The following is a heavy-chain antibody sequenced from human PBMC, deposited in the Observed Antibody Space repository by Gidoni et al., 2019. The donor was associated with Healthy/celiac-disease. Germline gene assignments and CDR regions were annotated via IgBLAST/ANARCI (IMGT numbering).Heavy chain of an antibody. D-gene: IGHD2-15*01. Sequence: QLQLQESGPGLVKPSETLSLTCTVSGGSISSSSYYWGWVRQPPGKGLEWIGSIYYSGCTYYNPSLQIRVTISVDTSQNQFSLKLSSVTAADTSVYSCARHMLEGYSPYYYYMDVWGKGTTVTVSS. V-gene: IGHV4-39*01. CDR1: GGSISSSSYY. CDR2: IYYSGCT. CDR3: ARHMLEGYSPYYYYMDV. J-gene: IGHJ6*03.